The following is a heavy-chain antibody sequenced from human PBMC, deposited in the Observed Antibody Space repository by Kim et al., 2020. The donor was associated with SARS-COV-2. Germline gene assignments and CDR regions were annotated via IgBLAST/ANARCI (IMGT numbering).Heavy chain of an antibody. CDR3: ARRRDGSALFDY. D-gene: IGHD3-10*01. CDR2: IYWDDDK. V-gene: IGHV2-5*02. J-gene: IGHJ4*02. CDR1: GFSLTTSGVG. Sequence: SGPTLVNPTQTLTLTCTFSGFSLTTSGVGVGWIRQPPRKALEWLALIYWDDDKRYSPSLKGRLTITKDTSKNQVVLTMTNMDSLDTATYYCARRRDGSALFDYWGQGTLVTVSS.